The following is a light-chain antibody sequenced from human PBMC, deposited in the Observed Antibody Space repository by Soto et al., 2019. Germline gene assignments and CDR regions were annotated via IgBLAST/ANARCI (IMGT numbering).Light chain of an antibody. V-gene: IGKV3-15*01. CDR3: QQYFNWPPYT. CDR1: ESVSSN. J-gene: IGKJ2*01. Sequence: EIVLTQSPATLSVSPGDRATLSCRASESVSSNVAWYQQKPGQTPRLLIYGASTRATGVPPRFSGSRSGTEFTLTISSLKSEDFAAYYCQQYFNWPPYTFGQGTKVDIK. CDR2: GAS.